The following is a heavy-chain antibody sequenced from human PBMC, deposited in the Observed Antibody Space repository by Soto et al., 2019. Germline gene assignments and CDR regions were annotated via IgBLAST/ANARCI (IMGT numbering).Heavy chain of an antibody. CDR3: AKATATGGGAFDI. V-gene: IGHV3-23*01. CDR1: GLTCRSYD. J-gene: IGHJ3*02. Sequence: GGSLRLSCAASGLTCRSYDMSWVRHAPGKGLEWVSTILVGGSTHYPDSVKGRFTISRDNSKNTVFLQMNSLTAGDTAVYYCAKATATGGGAFDICGQGTMVTVSS. CDR2: ILVGGST. D-gene: IGHD2-8*02.